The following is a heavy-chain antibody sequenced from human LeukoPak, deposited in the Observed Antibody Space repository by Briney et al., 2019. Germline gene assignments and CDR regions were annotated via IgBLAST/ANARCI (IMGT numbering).Heavy chain of an antibody. J-gene: IGHJ4*02. CDR2: ISGSGGST. CDR3: AKGPDILTTEQPYDY. D-gene: IGHD3-9*01. Sequence: GGSLRLSCAASGFTFSSYAMSWVRRAPGKGLEWVSAISGSGGSTYYADSVKGRFTISRDNSKNTLYLQMNSLRAEDTAVYYCAKGPDILTTEQPYDYWGQGTLVTVSS. V-gene: IGHV3-23*01. CDR1: GFTFSSYA.